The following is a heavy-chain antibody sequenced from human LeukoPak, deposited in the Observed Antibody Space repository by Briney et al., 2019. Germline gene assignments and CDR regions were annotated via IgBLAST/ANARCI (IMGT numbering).Heavy chain of an antibody. V-gene: IGHV3-74*01. J-gene: IGHJ4*01. CDR3: VRDGAGTIPYDL. D-gene: IGHD3-22*01. Sequence: PGGSPRLSCAASGFTFSNYWMNWVRQAPGKGLMWVSHINPGDGSTTGYADSVKGRFTVSRDNAKNTLYLQMSSLKDEDTAVYYCVRDGAGTIPYDLWGQGTLVTVSS. CDR2: INPGDGSTT. CDR1: GFTFSNYW.